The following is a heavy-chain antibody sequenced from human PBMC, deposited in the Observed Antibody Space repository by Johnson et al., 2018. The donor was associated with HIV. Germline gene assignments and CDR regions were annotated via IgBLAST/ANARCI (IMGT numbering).Heavy chain of an antibody. Sequence: MQLVESGGGLIQPGGSLRLSCAASGFTFSRYWMHWVRQAPGKGLVWVSRINSDGSSTNYADSVKGRFTISRDNAKNTLYLQMNSLRAEDTAVFYCARDAKVGYGDAFDIWGHGTMVTVSS. J-gene: IGHJ3*02. CDR3: ARDAKVGYGDAFDI. D-gene: IGHD5-12*01. CDR2: INSDGSST. CDR1: GFTFSRYW. V-gene: IGHV3-74*01.